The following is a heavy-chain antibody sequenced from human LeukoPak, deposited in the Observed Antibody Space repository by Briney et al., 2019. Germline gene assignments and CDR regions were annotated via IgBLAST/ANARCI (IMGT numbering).Heavy chain of an antibody. V-gene: IGHV4-39*07. Sequence: SETLSLTCTVSGGSISSSDYYWGWIRQPPGKGLEWIGSIYYSGSTYYNPSLKSRVTISVDTSKNQFSLKLSSVTAADTAVYYCASLARSSEGTYDAFDIWGQGTMVTVSS. J-gene: IGHJ3*02. CDR3: ASLARSSEGTYDAFDI. CDR2: IYYSGST. D-gene: IGHD2-2*01. CDR1: GGSISSSDYY.